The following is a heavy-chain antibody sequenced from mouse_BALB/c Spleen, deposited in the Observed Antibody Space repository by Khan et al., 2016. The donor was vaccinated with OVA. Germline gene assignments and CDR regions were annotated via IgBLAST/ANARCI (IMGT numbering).Heavy chain of an antibody. CDR3: ASHLTGSFAY. V-gene: IGHV5-6*01. CDR1: GFSFSSYS. D-gene: IGHD4-1*01. Sequence: EVELVESGGDLVKPGGSLKVSCAASGFSFSSYSMSWVRQSPDKRLEWVASISSDGDYTYYPDSVKGRFTISRDNAKNTLYLQMSSLKSEDTAIYYCASHLTGSFAYWGQGTLGPVSA. J-gene: IGHJ3*01. CDR2: ISSDGDYT.